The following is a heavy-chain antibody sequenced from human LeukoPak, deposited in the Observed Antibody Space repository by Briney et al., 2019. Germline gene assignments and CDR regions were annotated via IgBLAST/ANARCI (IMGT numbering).Heavy chain of an antibody. D-gene: IGHD3-3*01. CDR2: ISAYNGNT. CDR1: GGTFSSYA. V-gene: IGHV1-18*01. CDR3: ARDLYDFWSGYPAVGLDY. Sequence: ASVKVSCKASGGTFSSYAISWVRQAPGQGLEWMGWISAYNGNTNYAQKLQGRVTMTTATSTSTAYMELRSLRSDDTAVYYCARDLYDFWSGYPAVGLDYWGQGTLVTVSS. J-gene: IGHJ4*02.